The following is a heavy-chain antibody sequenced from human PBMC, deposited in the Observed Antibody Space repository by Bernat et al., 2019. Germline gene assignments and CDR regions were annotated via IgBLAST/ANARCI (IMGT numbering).Heavy chain of an antibody. J-gene: IGHJ4*02. CDR3: ARDLNDSVWGSYRYPHIRREPPFDY. D-gene: IGHD3-16*02. V-gene: IGHV1-18*01. CDR1: GYTFTSYG. Sequence: QVQLVQSGAEVKKPGASVKVSCKASGYTFTSYGISWVRQAPGQGLEWMGWISAYNGNTNYAQKLQGRVTMTTDTSTSTAYMELRSLRSDDTAVYYCARDLNDSVWGSYRYPHIRREPPFDYWGQGTLVTVSS. CDR2: ISAYNGNT.